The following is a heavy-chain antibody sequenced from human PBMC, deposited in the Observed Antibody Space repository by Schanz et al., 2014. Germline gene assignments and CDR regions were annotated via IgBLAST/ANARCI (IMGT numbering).Heavy chain of an antibody. V-gene: IGHV3-23*01. CDR3: AKGQLVSYFFDY. CDR2: ISGSGGDT. D-gene: IGHD6-6*01. Sequence: EVQLLESGGGLVQPGGSLRLSCAASGFTFSSYAMSWVRQAPGKGLEWVSAISGSGGDTYYADSVKGRFTISRDNSKNTLDLQMNNLRAEDKAVYYWAKGQLVSYFFDYWGQGTLVTVSS. CDR1: GFTFSSYA. J-gene: IGHJ4*02.